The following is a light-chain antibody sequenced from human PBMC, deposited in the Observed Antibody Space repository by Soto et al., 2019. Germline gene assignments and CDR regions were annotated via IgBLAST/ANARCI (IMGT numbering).Light chain of an antibody. J-gene: IGKJ3*01. V-gene: IGKV3-20*01. CDR1: QSIDSSY. CDR3: QLSGT. CDR2: GTS. Sequence: IVLTQSPGTLSLSPGDTATLSCRASQSIDSSYVAWYQQNPGQPPSLLVYGTSTRATGIPDRFSGSGSGTDFTLSISRLEPEDFAVYFCQLSGTFGPGTKV.